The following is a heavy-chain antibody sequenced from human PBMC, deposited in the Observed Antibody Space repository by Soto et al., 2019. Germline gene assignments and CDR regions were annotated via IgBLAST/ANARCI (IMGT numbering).Heavy chain of an antibody. CDR2: IWYDGSNK. V-gene: IGHV3-33*01. D-gene: IGHD6-19*01. CDR3: AREGYSSGWYGVPVGAFDI. J-gene: IGHJ3*02. CDR1: GFTFSSYG. Sequence: QVQLVESGGGVVQPGRSLRLSCAASGFTFSSYGMHWVRQAPGKGLEWVAVIWYDGSNKYYADSVKGRFTISRDNSKNTRYQQMNSLRAEDTAVYCCAREGYSSGWYGVPVGAFDICGQGTMVTVSS.